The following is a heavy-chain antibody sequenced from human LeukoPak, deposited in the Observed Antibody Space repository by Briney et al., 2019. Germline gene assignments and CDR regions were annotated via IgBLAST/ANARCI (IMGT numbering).Heavy chain of an antibody. CDR3: AREAMVRGVIISRFDP. CDR1: GYTFTGYY. J-gene: IGHJ5*02. V-gene: IGHV1-2*02. Sequence: ASVKVSCKASGYTFTGYYMHWARQAPGQGLEWMGWINPNSGGTNYAQKFQGRVTMTRDTTISTAYMELSRLRSDDTAVYYCAREAMVRGVIISRFDPWGQGTLVTVSS. D-gene: IGHD3-10*01. CDR2: INPNSGGT.